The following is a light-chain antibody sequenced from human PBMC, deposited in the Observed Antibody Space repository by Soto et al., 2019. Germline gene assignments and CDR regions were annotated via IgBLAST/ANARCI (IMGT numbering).Light chain of an antibody. CDR3: QQYVTSSPRT. V-gene: IGKV3-20*01. CDR1: QSVNSNY. Sequence: EIVMTQSPATLSVSPGERATLSCRASQSVNSNYLAWYQQKPGQAPRLLIYGISKRATDIPDRFSGSGSGTEFTLTISSLQPEDFAVYYCQQYVTSSPRTFGQGTKVDIK. J-gene: IGKJ1*01. CDR2: GIS.